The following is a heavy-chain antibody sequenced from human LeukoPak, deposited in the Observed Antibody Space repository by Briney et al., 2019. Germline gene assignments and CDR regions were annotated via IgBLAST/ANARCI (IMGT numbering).Heavy chain of an antibody. J-gene: IGHJ3*02. CDR2: INHSGST. CDR3: ARPYSGYSSGWSTGGDQVVRTDAFDI. D-gene: IGHD6-19*01. CDR1: GGSFSGYY. Sequence: PSETLSLTCAVYGGSFSGYYWSWIRQPPGKGLEWIGEINHSGSTNYNPSLKSRVTISVDTSKNQFSLKLSSVTAADTAVYYCARPYSGYSSGWSTGGDQVVRTDAFDIWGQGTMVTVSS. V-gene: IGHV4-34*01.